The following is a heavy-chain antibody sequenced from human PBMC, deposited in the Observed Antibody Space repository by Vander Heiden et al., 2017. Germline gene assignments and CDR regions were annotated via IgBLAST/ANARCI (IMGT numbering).Heavy chain of an antibody. CDR3: ARWIASWYGVDY. Sequence: VQLVESGGGAVQPGRSLRLSCAASGVTFSSYAMYWVRQAPGKGLEWVAVISYDGSNKDYTDSVKGRFTISRDNSKNTLYLQMNSLRPEDTAVYYCARWIASWYGVDYWGQGTLVTVSS. CDR1: GVTFSSYA. CDR2: ISYDGSNK. D-gene: IGHD6-13*01. J-gene: IGHJ4*02. V-gene: IGHV3-30-3*01.